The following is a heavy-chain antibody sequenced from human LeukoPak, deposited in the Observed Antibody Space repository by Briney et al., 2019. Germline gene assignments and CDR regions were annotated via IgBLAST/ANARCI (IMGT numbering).Heavy chain of an antibody. CDR3: ASVVAYYFDSSGTLGAFDM. V-gene: IGHV3-66*01. CDR1: GFTVSSNY. CDR2: IYSGGST. Sequence: PGGSLRLSCAASGFTVSSNYMSWVRQAPGKGLEWVSIIYSGGSTYYSDSVKGRFTISGDNSKNTLYLQMNSLRGEDTAVYYCASVVAYYFDSSGTLGAFDMWGQGTMVTVSS. J-gene: IGHJ3*02. D-gene: IGHD3-22*01.